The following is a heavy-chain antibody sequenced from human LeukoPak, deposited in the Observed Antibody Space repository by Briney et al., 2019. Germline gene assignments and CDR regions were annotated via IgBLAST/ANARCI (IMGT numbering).Heavy chain of an antibody. J-gene: IGHJ4*02. CDR3: STHPTSGF. CDR2: IYSGGNT. V-gene: IGHV3-53*01. D-gene: IGHD2/OR15-2a*01. CDR1: GFTVSRNY. Sequence: PGGSLRLSCAVSGFTVSRNYMSWVRQAPGKGLEWVSVIYSGGNTYYADSVKGRFTISRDNSKNTLYLQMNSLKIEDTAVYYCSTHPTSGFWGQGTLVTVSS.